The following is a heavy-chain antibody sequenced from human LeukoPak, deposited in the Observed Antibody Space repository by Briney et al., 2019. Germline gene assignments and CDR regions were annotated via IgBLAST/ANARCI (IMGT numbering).Heavy chain of an antibody. Sequence: ASVKVSCKASGGTFSSYAISWVRQAPGQGLEWMGGIIPIFGTANYAQKFQGRVTITTDESTSTAYMELSSLRSEDTAVYYCARGGRSGEWLLYRNWFDPWGQGTLVTVSS. D-gene: IGHD3-3*01. CDR2: IIPIFGTA. V-gene: IGHV1-69*05. J-gene: IGHJ5*02. CDR3: ARGGRSGEWLLYRNWFDP. CDR1: GGTFSSYA.